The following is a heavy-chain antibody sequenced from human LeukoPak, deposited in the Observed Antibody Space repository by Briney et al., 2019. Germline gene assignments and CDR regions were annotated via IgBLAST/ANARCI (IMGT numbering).Heavy chain of an antibody. CDR3: AKDTSHSSSWYENWFDP. Sequence: PGGSLRLSCAASGFTLRSYGMHWVRQAPGKGLEWVAVISYDGSNKYYADSVKGRFTISRDNSKNTLYLQMNSPRTEDTAVYYCAKDTSHSSSWYENWFDPWGQGTLVTVSS. V-gene: IGHV3-30*18. D-gene: IGHD6-13*01. CDR1: GFTLRSYG. CDR2: ISYDGSNK. J-gene: IGHJ5*02.